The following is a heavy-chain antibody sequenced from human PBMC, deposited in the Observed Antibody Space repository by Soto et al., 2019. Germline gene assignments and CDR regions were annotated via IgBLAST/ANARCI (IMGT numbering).Heavy chain of an antibody. CDR3: ARDRLWVGNDWDWYFDL. CDR2: IWYDGSNK. D-gene: IGHD1-1*01. CDR1: GFTFSSYG. V-gene: IGHV3-33*01. Sequence: QVQLVESGGGVVQPGRSLRLSCAASGFTFSSYGMHWVRQAPGKGLEWVAVIWYDGSNKYYADSVKGRFTISRDNSKNALYLQMNSLRTEDTAVYYCARDRLWVGNDWDWYFDLWGRGTLVTVSS. J-gene: IGHJ2*01.